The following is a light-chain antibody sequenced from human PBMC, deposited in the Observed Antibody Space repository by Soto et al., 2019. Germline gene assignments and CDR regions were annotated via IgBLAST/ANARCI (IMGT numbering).Light chain of an antibody. CDR2: RAS. CDR3: QQYYSTPA. Sequence: DIVMTQSPDSLAVSLGERATINCKSSQSVLYSSNNKNYLAWYQQKPGQPPKLLIYRASTRESGVPDRFSGSGSGTDFTLTISSLQAEDVAVYYCQQYYSTPAFGQGTKVDI. V-gene: IGKV4-1*01. CDR1: QSVLYSSNNKNY. J-gene: IGKJ1*01.